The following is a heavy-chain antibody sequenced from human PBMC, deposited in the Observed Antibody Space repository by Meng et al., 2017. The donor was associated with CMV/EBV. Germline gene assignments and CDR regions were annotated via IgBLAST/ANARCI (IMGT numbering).Heavy chain of an antibody. CDR3: ARDLLGYCSSTSCPPY. V-gene: IGHV3-21*01. CDR1: GFTFSSYS. CDR2: ISSSSSYI. J-gene: IGHJ4*02. Sequence: GESLKISCAASGFTFSSYSMNWVRQAPGKGLEWVSSISSSSSYIYYADSVKGRFTISRDNAKSSLYLQMNSLRAEDTAVYYCARDLLGYCSSTSCPPYWGQGTLVTVSS. D-gene: IGHD2-2*01.